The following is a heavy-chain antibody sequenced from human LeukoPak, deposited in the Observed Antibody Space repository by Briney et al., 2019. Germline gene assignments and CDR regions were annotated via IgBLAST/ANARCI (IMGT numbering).Heavy chain of an antibody. D-gene: IGHD3-10*01. CDR2: ISAYNGNT. Sequence: ASVKVSCKASGYTFTSYGISWVRQAPGQGLEWMGWISAYNGNTNYAQKLQGRVTMTKDTSTSTAYMELRSLRSDDTAVYYCARVWDYYGSGSYSGEGAGDYWGQGTLVTVSS. CDR3: ARVWDYYGSGSYSGEGAGDY. V-gene: IGHV1-18*04. J-gene: IGHJ4*02. CDR1: GYTFTSYG.